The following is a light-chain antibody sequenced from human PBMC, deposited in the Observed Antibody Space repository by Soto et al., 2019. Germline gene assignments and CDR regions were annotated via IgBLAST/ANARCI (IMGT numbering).Light chain of an antibody. J-gene: IGKJ4*01. CDR1: QTISRSL. CDR3: QQYSDAPLT. Sequence: EIVLTQSPGTVSLSPGEGATLSCRASQTISRSLLAWYQQKPGQAPRLLISGASSRATGIPDRFSGSGSGTDFTLTISRLEPEDFAMYYCQQYSDAPLTFGGGTKVEIK. CDR2: GAS. V-gene: IGKV3-20*01.